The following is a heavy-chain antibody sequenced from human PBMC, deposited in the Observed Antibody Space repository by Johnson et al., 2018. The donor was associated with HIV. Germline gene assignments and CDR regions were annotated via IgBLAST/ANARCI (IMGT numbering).Heavy chain of an antibody. V-gene: IGHV3-64*04. Sequence: QMQLVESGGGVVQPGRSLRLSCAASGFTFSSYAMHWVRQAPGKGLEWVSRINWNDGSTYYADSVKGRFTISRDNSKNTLYLQMNSLRAEDTAVYYCARGGCSSTSCYRGARDAFDIWGQGTMVTVSS. CDR1: GFTFSSYA. J-gene: IGHJ3*02. CDR2: INWNDGST. CDR3: ARGGCSSTSCYRGARDAFDI. D-gene: IGHD2-2*02.